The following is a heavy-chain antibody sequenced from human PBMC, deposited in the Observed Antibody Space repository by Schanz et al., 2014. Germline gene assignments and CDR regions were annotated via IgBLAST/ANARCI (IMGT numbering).Heavy chain of an antibody. Sequence: QVQLQESGPGLVKPSQTLSLTCTVSGGSISSGGYYWSWIRQHPGKGLEWIGYIYDGGSTYYNPSLKSRVTISVDTSKNQFSLRLSSVSAADTAVYYCARVRVGDGYLFEYWGQGTLVTVSS. D-gene: IGHD5-12*01. J-gene: IGHJ4*02. V-gene: IGHV4-31*03. CDR3: ARVRVGDGYLFEY. CDR1: GGSISSGGYY. CDR2: IYDGGST.